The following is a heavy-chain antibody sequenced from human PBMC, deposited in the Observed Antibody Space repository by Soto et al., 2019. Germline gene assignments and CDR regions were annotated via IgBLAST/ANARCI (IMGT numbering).Heavy chain of an antibody. CDR3: VRRSASGRYFDF. CDR1: GFTFNNYA. CDR2: ISDNGDGT. Sequence: PRGSLRLSCAASGFTFNNYAMSWVRLAPGRGLEWVSHISDNGDGTYYADTVTGRFTLSRDNSKDTLDLQLNSLRAEDTAVYYCVRRSASGRYFDFWGQGTLVTVSS. J-gene: IGHJ4*02. V-gene: IGHV3-23*01.